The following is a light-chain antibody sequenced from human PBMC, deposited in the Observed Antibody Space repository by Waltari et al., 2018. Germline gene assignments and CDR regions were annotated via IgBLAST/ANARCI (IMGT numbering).Light chain of an antibody. CDR1: QSVLYTSNNKNN. Sequence: DIVMTQSPDSLAVSLGERATINCKSSQSVLYTSNNKNNLAWFQQKQGQSPKLLIYWASTRGSGVPDRFSGSGSGTDVSLTISSLHAEDVAVYFCQQFHSTPITFGQGTRLEI. CDR2: WAS. CDR3: QQFHSTPIT. J-gene: IGKJ5*01. V-gene: IGKV4-1*01.